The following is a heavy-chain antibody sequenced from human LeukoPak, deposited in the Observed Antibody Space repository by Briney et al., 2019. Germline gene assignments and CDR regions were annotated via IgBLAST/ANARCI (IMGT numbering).Heavy chain of an antibody. D-gene: IGHD3-22*01. J-gene: IGHJ3*02. CDR2: IYYSGST. Sequence: SETLSLTCTVSGGSISSYYWSWIRQPPGKGLEWIGYIYYSGSTNYNPSLKSRVTISVDTSKNQFSLKLSSVTAADTPVYYCARDRNYYDRSGYDDAFSIWGQGKLVTVSS. CDR1: GGSISSYY. CDR3: ARDRNYYDRSGYDDAFSI. V-gene: IGHV4-59*01.